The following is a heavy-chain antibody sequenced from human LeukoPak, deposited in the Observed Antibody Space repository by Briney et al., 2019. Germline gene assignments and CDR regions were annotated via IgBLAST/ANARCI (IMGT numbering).Heavy chain of an antibody. CDR2: IYHSGSP. V-gene: IGHV4-4*02. D-gene: IGHD1-1*01. CDR1: GGSISSNNW. CDR3: ARVNINNWHSCDY. J-gene: IGHJ4*02. Sequence: SQTLSLTCAVSGGSISSNNWWGWVRQPPGKGLEWIGEIYHSGSPNYNPSLKSRVTISVDKSRNHFSLNLSSVTAADTAMYYCARVNINNWHSCDYWGQGTLVTVSS.